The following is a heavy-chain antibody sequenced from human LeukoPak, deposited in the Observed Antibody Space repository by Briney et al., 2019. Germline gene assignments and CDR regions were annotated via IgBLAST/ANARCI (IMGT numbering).Heavy chain of an antibody. J-gene: IGHJ4*02. D-gene: IGHD2-21*01. CDR3: VRDAYGAHFDY. V-gene: IGHV3-21*06. CDR1: GFTLSAYT. Sequence: GGSLRLSCIASGFTLSAYTMNSVRQAPGKGLEWVSTLTRGGDNDIHYADSVKGRFTISRDISKNSLYLQMNSLRADDTAVYYCVRDAYGAHFDYWGQGTLVTVSS. CDR2: LTRGGDNDI.